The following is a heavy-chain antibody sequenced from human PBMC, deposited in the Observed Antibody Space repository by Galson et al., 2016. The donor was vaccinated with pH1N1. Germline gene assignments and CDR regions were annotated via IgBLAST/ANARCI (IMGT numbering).Heavy chain of an antibody. CDR2: ITSSSRTI. J-gene: IGHJ2*01. V-gene: IGHV3-48*04. D-gene: IGHD3-10*01. CDR3: AKTVTHAHYRFDL. Sequence: SLRLSCAASGFVFRDYGMNWVRQAPGKGLEWLAYITSSSRTIHYTDSVKGRFTISRDNARNSLFLQMNSVRVDDTAVYFCAKTVTHAHYRFDLWGRGTPVTVSS. CDR1: GFVFRDYG.